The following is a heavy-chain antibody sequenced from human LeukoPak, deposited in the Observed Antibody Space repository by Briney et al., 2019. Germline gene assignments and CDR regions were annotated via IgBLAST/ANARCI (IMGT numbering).Heavy chain of an antibody. V-gene: IGHV1-69*04. Sequence: ASVKVSCKASGGTFSSYAISWVRQAPGQGLEWMGRIIPILGIANYAQKFQGRVTITADKSTSTAHMELSSLRSEDTAVYYCARFVDRYSSSYVSDWGQGTLVTVSS. CDR2: IIPILGIA. D-gene: IGHD6-6*01. CDR3: ARFVDRYSSSYVSD. CDR1: GGTFSSYA. J-gene: IGHJ4*02.